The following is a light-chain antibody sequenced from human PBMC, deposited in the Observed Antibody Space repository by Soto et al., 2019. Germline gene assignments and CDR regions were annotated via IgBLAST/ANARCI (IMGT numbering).Light chain of an antibody. CDR2: DVS. Sequence: DIQMTQSPSTLSASIEERNTITCRASQSISGWLAWYQQKPGKAPKLLISDVSSLESGVPSRFSGSGSGTEFTLTISSLQPDDFAVYYCQQYHDYWTFGPGTKV. CDR3: QQYHDYWT. V-gene: IGKV1-5*01. CDR1: QSISGW. J-gene: IGKJ1*01.